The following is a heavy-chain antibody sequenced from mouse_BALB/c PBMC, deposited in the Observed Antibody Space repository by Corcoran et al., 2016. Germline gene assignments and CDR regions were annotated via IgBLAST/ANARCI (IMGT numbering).Heavy chain of an antibody. CDR3: AYLAY. CDR2: IDPENGNT. Sequence: EVQLQQSGAELVRPGALVKLSCKASGFTIKDYYMHWVKQRPEQGLEWSGWIDPENGNTIYDPKFQGKASITADTSSNTAYLQLSSLTSEDTAVYYCAYLAYWGQGTLVTVSA. V-gene: IGHV14-1*02. J-gene: IGHJ3*01. CDR1: GFTIKDYY.